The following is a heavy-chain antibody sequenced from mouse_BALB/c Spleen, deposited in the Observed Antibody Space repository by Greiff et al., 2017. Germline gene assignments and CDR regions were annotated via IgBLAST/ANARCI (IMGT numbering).Heavy chain of an antibody. J-gene: IGHJ4*01. Sequence: QVQLKESGAELMKPGASVKISCKATGYTFSSYWIEWVKQRPGHGLEWIGEILPGSGSTNYNEKFKGKATLTADKSSSTAYMQLSSLTSEDSAVYFCARDCDYDYYAMDYWGQGTSVTVSS. D-gene: IGHD2-4*01. CDR2: ILPGSGST. V-gene: IGHV1-9*01. CDR1: GYTFSSYW. CDR3: ARDCDYDYYAMDY.